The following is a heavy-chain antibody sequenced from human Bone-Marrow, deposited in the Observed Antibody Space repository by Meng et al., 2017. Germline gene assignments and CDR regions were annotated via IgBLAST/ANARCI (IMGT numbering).Heavy chain of an antibody. J-gene: IGHJ5*02. Sequence: SVKVSCKASGCTFSSYAISWVRQAPGQGLEWMGGIIPIFGTANYAQKFQGRVTITADESTSTAYMELSSLRAEDTAVYYCAGTLWFGEYGWFDPWGQGTLVTVSS. D-gene: IGHD3-10*01. CDR2: IIPIFGTA. CDR1: GCTFSSYA. V-gene: IGHV1-69*13. CDR3: AGTLWFGEYGWFDP.